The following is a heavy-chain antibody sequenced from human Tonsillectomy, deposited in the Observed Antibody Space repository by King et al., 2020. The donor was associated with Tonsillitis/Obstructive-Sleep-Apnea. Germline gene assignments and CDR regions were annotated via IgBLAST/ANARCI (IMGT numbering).Heavy chain of an antibody. CDR3: AHTMTTITDVDY. CDR2: IYWDDDK. J-gene: IGHJ4*02. V-gene: IGHV2-5*02. CDR1: GFSLSTAGVG. Sequence: FTLKESGPTLVEPTQTLTLTCTFSGFSLSTAGVGVGWIRQPPGEALEWLALIYWDDDKRYSPSLKSRLTITKDTSKNQVVLTMINMDPVDTATYYCAHTMTTITDVDYWGQGTLVTVSS. D-gene: IGHD4-11*01.